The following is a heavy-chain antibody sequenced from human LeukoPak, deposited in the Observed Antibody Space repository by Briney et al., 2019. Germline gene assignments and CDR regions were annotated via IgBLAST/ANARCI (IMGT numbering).Heavy chain of an antibody. V-gene: IGHV3-48*01. D-gene: IGHD2-15*01. J-gene: IGHJ4*02. Sequence: GGSLRLSCAASGFTFDTYGMNWVRQAPGKGLEWVSFITGGSNTIYYADSVKGRFTISRDNAKNSLYLQMNGLRVEDTAVYYCARDRMGGGFDYWGQGTLVTVSS. CDR2: ITGGSNTI. CDR3: ARDRMGGGFDY. CDR1: GFTFDTYG.